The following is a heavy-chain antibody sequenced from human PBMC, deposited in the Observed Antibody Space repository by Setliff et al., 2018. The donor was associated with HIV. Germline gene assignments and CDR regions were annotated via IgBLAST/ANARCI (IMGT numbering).Heavy chain of an antibody. CDR3: ARDDVGYCSGGSCYHLFDTFDI. CDR2: ISSYNDNT. Sequence: GASVKVSCKASGYSFTNYGISWVRQAPGQGLEWMGWISSYNDNTNYALNLQGRVTMTTDTSTSTAYMELRSLRSDDTAVHYCARDDVGYCSGGSCYHLFDTFDIWGQGTVVTVSS. CDR1: GYSFTNYG. V-gene: IGHV1-18*01. J-gene: IGHJ3*02. D-gene: IGHD2-15*01.